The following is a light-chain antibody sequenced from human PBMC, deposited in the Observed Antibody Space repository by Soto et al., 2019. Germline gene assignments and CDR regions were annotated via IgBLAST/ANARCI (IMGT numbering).Light chain of an antibody. Sequence: QSVLTQPPSVSGAPGQRVTISCSGSSSSIGANYDVHWYQQFPGTAPKLLIYGNTNRPSGVPDRFSASKSGTSASLAITGLQADDEADYYCQSFDSSLSGLYVFGTGTKVTVL. J-gene: IGLJ1*01. CDR1: SSSIGANYD. CDR2: GNT. V-gene: IGLV1-40*01. CDR3: QSFDSSLSGLYV.